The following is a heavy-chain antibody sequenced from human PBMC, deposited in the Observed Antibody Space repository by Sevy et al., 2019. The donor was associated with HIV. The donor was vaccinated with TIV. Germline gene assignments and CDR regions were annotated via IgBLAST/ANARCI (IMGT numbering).Heavy chain of an antibody. CDR3: ARDGDSSGYSSFDY. J-gene: IGHJ4*02. CDR1: GFTFSSYA. D-gene: IGHD3-22*01. Sequence: GGSLRLSCAASGFTFSSYAMHWVRQAPGKGLEWVAVISYDGSNKYYADSVKGRFTISRDNSKNTLYLQMNSLRAEDTALYYCARDGDSSGYSSFDYWGQGTLVTVSS. CDR2: ISYDGSNK. V-gene: IGHV3-30-3*01.